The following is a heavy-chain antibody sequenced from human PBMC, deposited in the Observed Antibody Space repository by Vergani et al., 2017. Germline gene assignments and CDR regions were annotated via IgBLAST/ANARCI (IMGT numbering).Heavy chain of an antibody. CDR2: INHSGST. CDR3: AREVYGSGN. J-gene: IGHJ4*02. V-gene: IGHV4-34*01. D-gene: IGHD3-10*01. Sequence: QVQLVESGGGLVKPGGSLRLSCAASGFTFSDYYMSWIRQAPGKGLEWIGEINHSGSTNYNPSLKSRVTISVDTSKNQFSLKLSSVTAADTAVYYCAREVYGSGNWGQGTLVTVSS. CDR1: GFTFSDYY.